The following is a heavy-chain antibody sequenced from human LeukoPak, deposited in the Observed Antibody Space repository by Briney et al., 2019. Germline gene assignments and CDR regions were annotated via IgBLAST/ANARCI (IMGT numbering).Heavy chain of an antibody. D-gene: IGHD1-26*01. CDR2: ISWNSGSI. CDR1: GFTFSSYA. Sequence: PGRSLRLSCAASGFTFSSYAMHWVRQAPGKGLEWVSTISWNSGSIGYADSVKGRFTISRDNAKNSLYLQMNSLRAEDTALYYCAKDASGSIDYWGQGTLVTVSS. J-gene: IGHJ4*02. CDR3: AKDASGSIDY. V-gene: IGHV3-9*01.